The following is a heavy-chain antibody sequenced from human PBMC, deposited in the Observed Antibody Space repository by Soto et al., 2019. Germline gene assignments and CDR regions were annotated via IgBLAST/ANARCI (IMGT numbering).Heavy chain of an antibody. CDR3: ARTITIFGVRFDP. CDR1: GGSISSYY. Sequence: PSETLSLTCTVSGGSISSYYWSWIRQPPGKGLEWIGYIYYSGSTNYNPSLKSRVTISVDTSKNQFSLKLSSVTAADTAVYYCARTITIFGVRFDPWGQGTLVTVSS. J-gene: IGHJ5*02. V-gene: IGHV4-59*01. CDR2: IYYSGST. D-gene: IGHD3-3*01.